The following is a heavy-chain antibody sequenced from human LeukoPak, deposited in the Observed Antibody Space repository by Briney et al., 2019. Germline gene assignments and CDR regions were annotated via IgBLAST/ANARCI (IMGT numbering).Heavy chain of an antibody. J-gene: IGHJ5*02. V-gene: IGHV1-46*01. Sequence: ASVKVSCKAFGYTFTSNYMHWVRQAPGQGPEWMGVISPSGGSTTYAQKFQGRVTLTRDMSTSTDYLELSSLRSEDTAVYYCARDSVRVVTAILPYNWFDPWGQGTLVTVSS. CDR1: GYTFTSNY. CDR2: ISPSGGST. D-gene: IGHD2-21*02. CDR3: ARDSVRVVTAILPYNWFDP.